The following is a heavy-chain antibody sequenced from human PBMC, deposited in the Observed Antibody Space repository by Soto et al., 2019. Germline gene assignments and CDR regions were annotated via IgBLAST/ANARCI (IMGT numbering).Heavy chain of an antibody. CDR2: ISPHNGNT. CDR1: GYTFSNYG. D-gene: IGHD1-26*01. J-gene: IGHJ3*02. CDR3: ARARAGSFAFDI. V-gene: IGHV1-18*01. Sequence: QVQLVQSGAEVKKPGASVKVSCKTSGYTFSNYGINWVRQAPGQGLEWMGWISPHNGNTNSAQRLRGRVTMTTDTSMNTAYLELRSLSFDDTAVYYCARARAGSFAFDIWGQGTLVTVSS.